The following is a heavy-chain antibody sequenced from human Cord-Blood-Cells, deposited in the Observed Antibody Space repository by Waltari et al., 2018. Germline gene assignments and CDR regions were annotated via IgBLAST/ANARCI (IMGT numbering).Heavy chain of an antibody. CDR3: ARVGYCSSTSCYTGRWYFDL. CDR2: INHSGST. CDR1: GGSFSGYY. J-gene: IGHJ2*01. Sequence: QLQLQQWGAGLLKPSETLSLTCAVYGGSFSGYYWSWIRQPPGKGLEWIGEINHSGSTNYNPSLKSRVTISVDTSKNQFSLKLSSVTAADTAVYYCARVGYCSSTSCYTGRWYFDLWGRGTLVTVSS. D-gene: IGHD2-2*02. V-gene: IGHV4-34*01.